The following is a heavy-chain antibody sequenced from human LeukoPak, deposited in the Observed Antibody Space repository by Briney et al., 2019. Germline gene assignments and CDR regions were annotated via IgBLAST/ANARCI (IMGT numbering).Heavy chain of an antibody. CDR2: INPNSGGT. V-gene: IGHV1-2*02. J-gene: IGHJ4*02. CDR3: ARDRPRRFLEWPPYYFDY. Sequence: ASVKVSCKASGYTFTGYYMHWVRQAPGQGLEWMGWINPNSGGTNYAQKFQGRVTMTRDTSISTAYMELSRLRSDDTAVYYCARDRPRRFLEWPPYYFDYWGQRTLVTVSS. CDR1: GYTFTGYY. D-gene: IGHD3-3*01.